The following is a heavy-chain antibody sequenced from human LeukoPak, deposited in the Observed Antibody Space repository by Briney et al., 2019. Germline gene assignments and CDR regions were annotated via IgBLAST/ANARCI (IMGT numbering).Heavy chain of an antibody. CDR3: ARREVTYYYGSGSDGYFDY. CDR1: GVSISSSSYY. V-gene: IGHV4-39*01. Sequence: SETLSLTCTVSGVSISSSSYYWGWIRQPPGKGLEWIGSIYYSGSTYYNPSLKSRVTISVDTSKNQFSLKLSSVTAADTAVYYCARREVTYYYGSGSDGYFDYWGQGTLVTVSS. D-gene: IGHD3-10*01. J-gene: IGHJ4*02. CDR2: IYYSGST.